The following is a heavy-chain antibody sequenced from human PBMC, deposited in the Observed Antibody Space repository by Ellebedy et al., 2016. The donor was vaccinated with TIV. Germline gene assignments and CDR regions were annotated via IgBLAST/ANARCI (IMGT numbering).Heavy chain of an antibody. CDR1: GFTFSRYG. Sequence: GESLKISXAASGFTFSRYGMHWVRQTPGKGLEWVAVIWHDGNTKNYAVSLKGRFTISRDNSKNMLNLQMNSLRAEDSAVYYCARDPAQEDFGAIDYWGQGTLVTVS. D-gene: IGHD3-16*01. CDR3: ARDPAQEDFGAIDY. J-gene: IGHJ4*02. V-gene: IGHV3-33*01. CDR2: IWHDGNTK.